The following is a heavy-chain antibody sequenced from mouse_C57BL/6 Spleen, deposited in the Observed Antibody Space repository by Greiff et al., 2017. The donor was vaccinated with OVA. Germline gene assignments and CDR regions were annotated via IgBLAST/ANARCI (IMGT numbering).Heavy chain of an antibody. CDR2: IYPRSGNT. J-gene: IGHJ1*03. Sequence: QVQLQQSGAELARPGASVKLSCKASGYTFTSYGISWVKQRTGQGLEWIGEIYPRSGNTYYSEKFKGKATLTADKSSSTAYMELRSLTSEDSAVYFCARPIYDGYPVFDVWGTGTTVTVSS. V-gene: IGHV1-81*01. D-gene: IGHD2-3*01. CDR3: ARPIYDGYPVFDV. CDR1: GYTFTSYG.